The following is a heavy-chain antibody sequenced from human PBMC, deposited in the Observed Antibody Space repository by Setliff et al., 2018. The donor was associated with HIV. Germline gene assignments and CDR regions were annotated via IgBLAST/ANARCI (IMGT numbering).Heavy chain of an antibody. CDR1: GGSIMSDGYY. V-gene: IGHV4-31*03. Sequence: SETLSLTCTVSGGSIMSDGYYWNWIRQNPGKGLEWIGYTYNRGHTYYNPSLKSRVTTSVDTSQNQFSLTLSSVTVADTAIYYCAVMFFYGSGSKSNFDYWGKGTLVTVSS. D-gene: IGHD3-10*01. CDR2: TYNRGHT. J-gene: IGHJ4*02. CDR3: AVMFFYGSGSKSNFDY.